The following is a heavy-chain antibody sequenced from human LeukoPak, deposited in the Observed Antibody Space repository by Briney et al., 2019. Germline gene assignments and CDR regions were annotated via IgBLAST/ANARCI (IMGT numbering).Heavy chain of an antibody. J-gene: IGHJ4*02. CDR1: GYSFTSYW. Sequence: GESLKISCKGSGYSFTSYWIAWVRQMPGKGLEWMGIIYPGDSDTRYSPSFQGQVTISADKSISTAYLQWSSLKASDTAMYYCARSSSSWQKFFDYWGQGTLVTVSS. D-gene: IGHD6-13*01. CDR2: IYPGDSDT. CDR3: ARSSSSWQKFFDY. V-gene: IGHV5-51*01.